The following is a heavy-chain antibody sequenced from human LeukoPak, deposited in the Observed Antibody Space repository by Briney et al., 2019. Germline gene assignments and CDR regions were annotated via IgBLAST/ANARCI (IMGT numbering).Heavy chain of an antibody. D-gene: IGHD6-6*01. V-gene: IGHV1-2*02. CDR2: INPNSGGT. CDR3: ARGYTEYSSSWYMDV. J-gene: IGHJ6*03. CDR1: GYTFTGYY. Sequence: ASVMVSCKASGYTFTGYYMHWVRQAPGQGLEWMGWINPNSGGTNYAQKFQGRVTMTRDTSISTAYMELSRLRSDDTAVYYCARGYTEYSSSWYMDVWGKGTTVTVSS.